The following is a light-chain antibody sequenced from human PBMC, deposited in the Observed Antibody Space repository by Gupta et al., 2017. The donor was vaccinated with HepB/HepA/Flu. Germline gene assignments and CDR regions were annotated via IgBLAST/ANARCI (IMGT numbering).Light chain of an antibody. Sequence: QSALTQPASVSGSPGQSITISCIGTSSDVGNYNRVSWYQQHPGRAPKLIIYEVTERPSGVSHRFSGSKSGNSASLTISGLQAEDEADYYCCSYTVSNTLYVFGSGTRVTVL. CDR2: EVT. CDR3: CSYTVSNTLYV. CDR1: SSDVGNYNR. J-gene: IGLJ1*01. V-gene: IGLV2-23*02.